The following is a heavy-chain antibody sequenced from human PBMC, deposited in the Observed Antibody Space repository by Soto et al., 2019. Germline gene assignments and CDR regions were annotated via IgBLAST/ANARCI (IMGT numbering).Heavy chain of an antibody. V-gene: IGHV4-34*01. Sequence: PSETMSLTCPVYGESFSSYYWSWISELPGKWLEWIGEINHSGSTKYNPSLKGLVTISVDTSKNQFSLKLSSLTAADTAVYHCGATINYHGLDVWDQGTTVS. CDR1: GESFSSYY. D-gene: IGHD5-12*01. J-gene: IGHJ6*02. CDR2: INHSGST. CDR3: GATINYHGLDV.